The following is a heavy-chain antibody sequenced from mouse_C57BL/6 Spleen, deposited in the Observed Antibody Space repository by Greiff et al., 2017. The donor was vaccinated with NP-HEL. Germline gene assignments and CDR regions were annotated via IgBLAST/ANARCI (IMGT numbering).Heavy chain of an antibody. V-gene: IGHV5-17*01. CDR3: ARTAYSNGGFAY. CDR2: ISSGSSTI. Sequence: EVQGVESGGGLVKPGGSLKLSCAASGFTFSDYGMHWVRQAPEKGLEWVAYISSGSSTIYYADKVKGRFTISRDNAKNTLFLQMTSLRSEDTAMYYCARTAYSNGGFAYWGQGTLVTVSA. CDR1: GFTFSDYG. J-gene: IGHJ3*01. D-gene: IGHD2-5*01.